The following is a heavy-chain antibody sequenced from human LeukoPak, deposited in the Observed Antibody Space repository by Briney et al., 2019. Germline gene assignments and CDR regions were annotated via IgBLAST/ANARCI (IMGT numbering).Heavy chain of an antibody. D-gene: IGHD1-1*01. J-gene: IGHJ4*02. CDR3: VRVTTGTVDS. CDR1: VGSITNYH. Sequence: SETLSLTCTISVGSITNYHWGWIRQPPGKGLEWVGYISYSGSTTYHPSLKSRVTISVDLSTNQFSLNLNSVTAADTAVYYCVRVTTGTVDSWGQGTLVAVSS. V-gene: IGHV4-59*01. CDR2: ISYSGST.